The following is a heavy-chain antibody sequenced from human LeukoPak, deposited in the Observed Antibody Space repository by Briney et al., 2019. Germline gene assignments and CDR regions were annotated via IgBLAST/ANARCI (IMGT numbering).Heavy chain of an antibody. CDR2: IYHSGTA. J-gene: IGHJ4*02. CDR1: AYSISSDYY. V-gene: IGHV4-38-2*01. CDR3: ARVWGYTYGYFDY. D-gene: IGHD5-18*01. Sequence: SETLSLTCGVSAYSISSDYYWGWIRPPPGKGLEWIGSIYHSGTAYYNPSLTSRVTISVDTSKHQFSLKLNSVTAADTAVYYCARVWGYTYGYFDYWGQGTLVTVSS.